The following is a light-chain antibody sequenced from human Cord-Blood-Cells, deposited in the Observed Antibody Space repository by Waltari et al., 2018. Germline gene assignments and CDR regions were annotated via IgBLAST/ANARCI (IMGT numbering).Light chain of an antibody. Sequence: DIQMTQSPSTLSASVGDRVTITCRASQSISSWLAWYQQKPGKAPKLLIYKASSLESGVPSSFSGSGSGTEFTLTTSSLQPDDFATYYCQQYNSYSRTFGQGTKVEIK. CDR1: QSISSW. CDR2: KAS. J-gene: IGKJ1*01. CDR3: QQYNSYSRT. V-gene: IGKV1-5*03.